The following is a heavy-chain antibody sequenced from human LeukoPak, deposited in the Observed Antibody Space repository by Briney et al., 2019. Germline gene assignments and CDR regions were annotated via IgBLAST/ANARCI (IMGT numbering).Heavy chain of an antibody. CDR2: IIPIFGTA. J-gene: IGHJ4*02. D-gene: IGHD6-19*01. Sequence: SVKVSCKASGGTFSSYAISWVRQAPGQGLEWMGGIIPIFGTANYAQKFQGRVTITADKSTSTAYMELSSLRSEDTAVYYCARRAVAGTARDYYFDYWGQGTLVTVSS. CDR1: GGTFSSYA. CDR3: ARRAVAGTARDYYFDY. V-gene: IGHV1-69*06.